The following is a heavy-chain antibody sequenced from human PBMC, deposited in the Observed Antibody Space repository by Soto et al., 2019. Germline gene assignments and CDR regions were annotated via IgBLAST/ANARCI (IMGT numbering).Heavy chain of an antibody. CDR2: IKSETDGETT. Sequence: GGSLRLSCAASGFGFSNAWMSWVRQAPGKGLEWVGRIKSETDGETTDYVAPVKGRFTISRDDSKNTLYLQMNSLKIEDTAVYYCTTDLNGGFDYWGRGTLFTVSS. CDR3: TTDLNGGFDY. V-gene: IGHV3-15*01. D-gene: IGHD2-8*01. J-gene: IGHJ4*02. CDR1: GFGFSNAW.